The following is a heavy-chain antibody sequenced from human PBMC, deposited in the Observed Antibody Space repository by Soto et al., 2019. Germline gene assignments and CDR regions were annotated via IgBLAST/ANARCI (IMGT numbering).Heavy chain of an antibody. J-gene: IGHJ5*02. CDR2: IIPIFGTA. Sequence: SVKVSCKASGGTFSSYAISWVRQAPGQGLEWMGGIIPIFGTANYAQKFQGRVTITADESTSTAYMELSSLRSEDTAVYYCARDRDYGDYLGWFDPWGQGTLVTVSS. CDR3: ARDRDYGDYLGWFDP. D-gene: IGHD4-17*01. V-gene: IGHV1-69*13. CDR1: GGTFSSYA.